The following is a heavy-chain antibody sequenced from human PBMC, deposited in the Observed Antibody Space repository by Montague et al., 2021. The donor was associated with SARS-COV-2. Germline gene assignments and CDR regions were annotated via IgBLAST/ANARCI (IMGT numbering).Heavy chain of an antibody. CDR2: IYYSGST. Sequence: SETLSLTCTVSGGSISSYYWSWIRQPPGKRLEWIGYIYYSGSTNYNPSLKSRVTISVATSKNQFSLKLSSVTAADTAVHHCARAGGGVIRGKFCFDYWGQGTLVTVSS. CDR3: ARAGGGVIRGKFCFDY. J-gene: IGHJ4*02. CDR1: GGSISSYY. D-gene: IGHD3-10*01. V-gene: IGHV4-59*01.